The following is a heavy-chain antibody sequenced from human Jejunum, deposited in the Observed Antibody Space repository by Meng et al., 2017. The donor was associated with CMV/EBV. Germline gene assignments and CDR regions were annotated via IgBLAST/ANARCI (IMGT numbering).Heavy chain of an antibody. CDR2: ITWNSDNT. CDR3: AREPPDRSSTSTSPVSDY. CDR1: FDDSG. V-gene: IGHV3-20*03. Sequence: FDDSGMSWVRQVPGKGLEWVSGITWNSDNTGYADSVKGRFTISRDNAKKSLYLQMNSLRAEDTAVYYCAREPPDRSSTSTSPVSDYWGQGTLVTVSS. D-gene: IGHD2-2*01. J-gene: IGHJ4*02.